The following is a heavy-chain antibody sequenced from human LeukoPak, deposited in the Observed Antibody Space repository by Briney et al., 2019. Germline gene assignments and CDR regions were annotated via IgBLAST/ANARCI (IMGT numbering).Heavy chain of an antibody. CDR2: INTNTGNP. CDR3: ARVRLRNWLGTGAVYGMDV. V-gene: IGHV7-4-1*02. D-gene: IGHD6-19*01. Sequence: KPGASVKVSCKASGYTFINYAMNWVRQAPGQGLEWMGWINTNTGNPTYAQGFTGRFVFSLDTSVSTAYLQISSLKAEDTAVYYCARVRLRNWLGTGAVYGMDVWGQGTTVTVSS. CDR1: GYTFINYA. J-gene: IGHJ6*02.